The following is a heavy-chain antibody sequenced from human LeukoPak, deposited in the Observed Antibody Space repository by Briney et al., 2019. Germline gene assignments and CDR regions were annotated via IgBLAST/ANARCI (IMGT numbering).Heavy chain of an antibody. CDR2: IYYSGST. J-gene: IGHJ4*02. Sequence: SETLSLTCTVSGGSISSYYWSWIRQPPGKGLEWIGYIYYSGSTNYNPSLKSRVTISVDTSKNQFSLKLSSVTAADTAVYYCARSSGPYYGSGSYTDYWGQGTLVTVSP. D-gene: IGHD3-10*01. CDR3: ARSSGPYYGSGSYTDY. V-gene: IGHV4-59*08. CDR1: GGSISSYY.